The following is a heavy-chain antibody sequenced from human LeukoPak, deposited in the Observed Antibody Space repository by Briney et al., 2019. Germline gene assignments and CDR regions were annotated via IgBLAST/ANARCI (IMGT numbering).Heavy chain of an antibody. CDR2: IYYSGST. D-gene: IGHD3-22*01. J-gene: IGHJ4*02. CDR1: GGSISSGSYY. CDR3: ARAVLYYYDSSGSYFDY. V-gene: IGHV4-39*07. Sequence: PSETLSLTCTVSGGSISSGSYYWGWIRQPPGKGLEWIGSIYYSGSTYYNPSLKSRVTISVDTSKNQFSLKLSSVTAADTAVYYCARAVLYYYDSSGSYFDYWGQGTLVTVSS.